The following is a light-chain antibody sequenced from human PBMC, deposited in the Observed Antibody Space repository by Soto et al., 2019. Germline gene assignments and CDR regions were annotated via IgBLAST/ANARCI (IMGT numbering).Light chain of an antibody. CDR2: EVT. CDR3: SSYAGSNNVI. V-gene: IGLV2-8*01. J-gene: IGLJ2*01. Sequence: QSALTQPPSASGPPGQSVAISCTGTSSDVGGNNYVSWYQQHPGKASKLMVYEVTKRPSGVPDRFSGSKSGNTASLTVSGLQAEDEADYYCSSYAGSNNVIFGGGTKLTVL. CDR1: SSDVGGNNY.